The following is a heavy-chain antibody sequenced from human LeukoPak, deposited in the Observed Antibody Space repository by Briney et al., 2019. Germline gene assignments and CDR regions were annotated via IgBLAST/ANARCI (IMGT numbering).Heavy chain of an antibody. Sequence: GASVKVSCKASGGTFSSYAISWVRQAPGQGLEWMGRIIPILGIANYAQKFQGRVTITADKSTSTAYMELSSLRSEDTAVYYCARDWNLFGIAAAGTRGWFDPWGQGTLVTVSS. CDR1: GGTFSSYA. V-gene: IGHV1-69*04. J-gene: IGHJ5*02. D-gene: IGHD6-13*01. CDR2: IIPILGIA. CDR3: ARDWNLFGIAAAGTRGWFDP.